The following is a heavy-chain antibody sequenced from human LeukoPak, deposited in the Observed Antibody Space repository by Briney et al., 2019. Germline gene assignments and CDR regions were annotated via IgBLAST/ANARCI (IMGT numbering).Heavy chain of an antibody. CDR3: ARMVVVAATPGVYYYGMDV. D-gene: IGHD2-15*01. J-gene: IGHJ6*02. V-gene: IGHV1-2*02. CDR2: INANSGDT. CDR1: GYTFTGYY. Sequence: ASVKVSCKASGYTFTGYYMHWVRQAPGQGLEWMGWINANSGDTRYAQKIEGRVSMTRDTSISTAYMELSRPRSDDTAVYYCARMVVVAATPGVYYYGMDVWGQGTTVTVSS.